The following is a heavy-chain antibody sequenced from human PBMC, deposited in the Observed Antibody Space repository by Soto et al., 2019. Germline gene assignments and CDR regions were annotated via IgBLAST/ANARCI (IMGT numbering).Heavy chain of an antibody. CDR3: ARAYGGYADY. J-gene: IGHJ4*02. D-gene: IGHD5-12*01. V-gene: IGHV4-59*01. Sequence: SQTLSLTCTVAGGSISSYYWSWIRQPPGKGLEWIGYIYYSGSTNYNPSLKSRVTISVDTSKNQFSLKLSSVTAADTAVYYCARAYGGYADYWGQGALVTVSS. CDR1: GGSISSYY. CDR2: IYYSGST.